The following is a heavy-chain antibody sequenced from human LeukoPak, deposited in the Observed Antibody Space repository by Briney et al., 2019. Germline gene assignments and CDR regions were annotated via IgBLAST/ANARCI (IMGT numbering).Heavy chain of an antibody. Sequence: SETLSLTCTASGGSISSSSYYWSWIRQPPGKGLEWIGSIYYSGSTYYNPSLKSRVTISVDTSKNQFSLKLSSVTAADTAVYYCARQPRRAVADDYWGQGTLVTVSS. D-gene: IGHD6-19*01. V-gene: IGHV4-39*01. CDR2: IYYSGST. CDR3: ARQPRRAVADDY. J-gene: IGHJ4*02. CDR1: GGSISSSSYY.